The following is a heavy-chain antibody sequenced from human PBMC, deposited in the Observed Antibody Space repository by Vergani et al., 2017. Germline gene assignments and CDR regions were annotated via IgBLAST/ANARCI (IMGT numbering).Heavy chain of an antibody. V-gene: IGHV3-21*01. CDR2: ITSSSSFI. CDR1: GFTSSSYS. CDR3: ARDRYYLGSGSYPYFYYYGLDV. D-gene: IGHD3-10*01. J-gene: IGHJ6*02. Sequence: EVQLGESGGGLGKRGGSLRRSCAASGFTSSSYSMNWVRQAPGKGLEWGSSITSSSSFIHYSDSLKGRFTLSRDNAMSSLYLQMNSLRADDTGVYYCARDRYYLGSGSYPYFYYYGLDVWGQGTAVTVSS.